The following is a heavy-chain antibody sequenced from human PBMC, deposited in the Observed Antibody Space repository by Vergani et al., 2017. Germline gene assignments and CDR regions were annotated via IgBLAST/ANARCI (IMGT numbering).Heavy chain of an antibody. J-gene: IGHJ5*02. CDR1: GGSISSYY. Sequence: QVQLQESGPGRVKPSETLSLTCTVSGGSISSYYWSWIRQPPGTGLEWIGYIYYSGSTNYNPSLKSRVTISVDTSKNQFSLKLSSVTAADTAVYYCARFGYSSSWYPNWFDPWGQGTLVTVSS. CDR2: IYYSGST. V-gene: IGHV4-59*01. D-gene: IGHD6-13*01. CDR3: ARFGYSSSWYPNWFDP.